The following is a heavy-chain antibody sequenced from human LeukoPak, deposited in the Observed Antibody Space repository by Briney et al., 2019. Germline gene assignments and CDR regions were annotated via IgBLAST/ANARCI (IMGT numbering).Heavy chain of an antibody. CDR1: GYTFTSYY. D-gene: IGHD3-9*01. Sequence: ASVKVSCKASGYTFTSYYMPWVRQAPGQGLDCMVIITPSGCSTSYAQKFQGRVTLTRDTSTSTVYMELSSLRSEDTVFFFKQKAAYEILTGYYGGDYWGQGTLVTVSS. CDR3: QKAAYEILTGYYGGDY. CDR2: ITPSGCST. J-gene: IGHJ4*02. V-gene: IGHV1-46*01.